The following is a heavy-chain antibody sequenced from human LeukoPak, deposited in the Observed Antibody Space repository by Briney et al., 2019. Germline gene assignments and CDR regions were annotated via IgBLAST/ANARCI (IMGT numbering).Heavy chain of an antibody. V-gene: IGHV4-61*02. CDR3: ARSLVATYYYFDY. CDR1: GGSISSGFYY. J-gene: IGHJ4*02. D-gene: IGHD5-12*01. CDR2: IYISGST. Sequence: SETLSLTCTVSGGSISSGFYYWSWIRQPAGKGLEWIGRIYISGSTNYNPSLKSRVTISADTSKNQFSLKLSSVTAADTAVYYYARSLVATYYYFDYWGQGTLVTVSS.